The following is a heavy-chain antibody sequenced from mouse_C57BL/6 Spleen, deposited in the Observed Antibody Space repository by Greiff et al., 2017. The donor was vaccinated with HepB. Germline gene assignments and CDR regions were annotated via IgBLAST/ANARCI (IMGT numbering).Heavy chain of an antibody. D-gene: IGHD1-1*01. Sequence: ESGPGLVKPSQSLSLTCSVTGYSITSGYYWNWIRQFPGNKLEWMGYISYDGSNNYNPSLKNRISITRDTSKNQFFLKLNSVTTEDTATYYCARGSITTVVLDYWGQGTTLTVSS. J-gene: IGHJ2*01. CDR2: ISYDGSN. CDR1: GYSITSGYY. CDR3: ARGSITTVVLDY. V-gene: IGHV3-6*01.